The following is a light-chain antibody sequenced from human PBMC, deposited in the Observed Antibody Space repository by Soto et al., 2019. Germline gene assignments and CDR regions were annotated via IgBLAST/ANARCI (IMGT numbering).Light chain of an antibody. V-gene: IGKV1-8*01. CDR3: QQYDSYPQT. J-gene: IGKJ3*01. CDR1: QGVNSY. Sequence: AIRMTQSPSSLSASPGDRVTITCRASQGVNSYLAWYQQKPGKAPKLLIYAASTLQSGVPSRFSGSGSGTDFTLTISSLQSEDFATYYCQQYDSYPQTFGPGTRVDMK. CDR2: AAS.